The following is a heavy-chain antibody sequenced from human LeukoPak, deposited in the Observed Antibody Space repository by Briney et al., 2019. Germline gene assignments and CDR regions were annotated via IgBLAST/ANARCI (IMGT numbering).Heavy chain of an antibody. CDR1: GFTFDDYA. CDR2: ISWNSGSI. D-gene: IGHD6-19*01. V-gene: IGHV3-9*01. Sequence: GGSLRLSCAASGFTFDDYAMHWVRQAPGKGLEWVSGISWNSGSIGYADSVKGRFTISRDNAKNSLYLQMNSLRAEDTALYYCANGTVAGTRGAAGTHWGQGTLVTVSS. J-gene: IGHJ4*02. CDR3: ANGTVAGTRGAAGTH.